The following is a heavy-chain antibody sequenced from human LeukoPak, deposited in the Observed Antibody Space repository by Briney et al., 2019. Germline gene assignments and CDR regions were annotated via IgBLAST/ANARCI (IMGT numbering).Heavy chain of an antibody. CDR3: ARDSQCSGGSYYHYFDY. CDR1: GGSISSGGSY. D-gene: IGHD2-15*01. J-gene: IGHJ4*02. V-gene: IGHV4-31*03. CDR2: IYYTGST. Sequence: PSQTLSLTCTVSGGSISSGGSYWSWIRQHPGKGLEWIGHIYYTGSTYYNPSLKSRVTISVDTSKNQFSLKLNSVTAADTAVYYCARDSQCSGGSYYHYFDYWGQGTLVTVSS.